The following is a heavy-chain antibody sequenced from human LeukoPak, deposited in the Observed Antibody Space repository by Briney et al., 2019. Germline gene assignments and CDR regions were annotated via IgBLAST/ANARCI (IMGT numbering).Heavy chain of an antibody. CDR3: ARHGGGQQPPFSLDY. Sequence: PSETLSLTCTVSGGSISSSSYYWGWIRQPPGKGLEWIGSIYYSGSTYYNPSLKSRVTISVDTSKNQFSLKLSSVTAADTAVYYCARHGGGQQPPFSLDYWGQGTLVTVSS. CDR1: GGSISSSSYY. D-gene: IGHD3-16*01. CDR2: IYYSGST. J-gene: IGHJ4*02. V-gene: IGHV4-39*07.